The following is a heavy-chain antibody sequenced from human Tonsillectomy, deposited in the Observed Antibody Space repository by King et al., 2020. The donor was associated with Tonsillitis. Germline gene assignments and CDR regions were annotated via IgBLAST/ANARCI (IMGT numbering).Heavy chain of an antibody. J-gene: IGHJ4*02. D-gene: IGHD6-19*01. Sequence: VQLVESGGGVVQPGRSLRLSCAASRFTFSTYAMHWVRQAPGKGLEWVAFISSDGSIEYWADSVKGRFTISRDNSKNTLYLQMNSLRAEDTAVYYCARGPSSGWYRHLDYWGQGTLVTVSS. CDR3: ARGPSSGWYRHLDY. V-gene: IGHV3-30*04. CDR2: ISSDGSIE. CDR1: RFTFSTYA.